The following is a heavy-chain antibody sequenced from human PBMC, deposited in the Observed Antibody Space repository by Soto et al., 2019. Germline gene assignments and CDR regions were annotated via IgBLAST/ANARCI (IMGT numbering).Heavy chain of an antibody. CDR3: ARIYGDYALDY. D-gene: IGHD4-17*01. CDR2: VSAYSGDT. V-gene: IGHV1-18*01. CDR1: GYTFTSYG. J-gene: IGHJ4*02. Sequence: ASVKVSCKASGYTFTSYGVSWVRQAPGQGLEWTGWVSAYSGDTNYAEKLQGRVTMTTDTSTSTAYMELRSLRSDDTAVYYCARIYGDYALDYWGQGTLVTVSS.